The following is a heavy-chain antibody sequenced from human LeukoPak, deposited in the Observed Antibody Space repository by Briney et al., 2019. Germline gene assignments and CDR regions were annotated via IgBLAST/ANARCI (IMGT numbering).Heavy chain of an antibody. CDR1: GFSFSSFG. CDR2: IRSDGRNT. V-gene: IGHV3-30*02. CDR3: AKDRPIQGGFDP. J-gene: IGHJ5*02. Sequence: GGSLRLSCAASGFSFSSFGMLWVRQAPGKGPQWVAFIRSDGRNTYYADSVQGRFTASRDNSKNTLFLQMNSLRPEDTAVYYCAKDRPIQGGFDPWGQGNTVSVSS. D-gene: IGHD5-18*01.